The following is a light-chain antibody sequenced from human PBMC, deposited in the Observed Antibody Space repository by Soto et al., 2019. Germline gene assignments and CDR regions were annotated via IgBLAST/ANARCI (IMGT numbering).Light chain of an antibody. CDR2: EVS. V-gene: IGLV2-14*01. CDR3: CSYASGINYV. J-gene: IGLJ1*01. Sequence: QSVLTQPASVSGSPGQSITISCTGTSSDVGGHNYVSWYQQYPGKAPKLMIYEVSRRPSGVSDRFSGSKSGNTASLTISGLQAEDEADYYCCSYASGINYVFGTGTKLTVL. CDR1: SSDVGGHNY.